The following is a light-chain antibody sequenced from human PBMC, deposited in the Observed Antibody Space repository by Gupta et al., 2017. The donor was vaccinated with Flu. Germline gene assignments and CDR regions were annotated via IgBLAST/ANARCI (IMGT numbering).Light chain of an antibody. CDR1: QSVSSY. CDR3: QHHSNWPPLT. J-gene: IGKJ4*01. V-gene: IGKV3-11*01. CDR2: DAS. Sequence: ATLSLSPGERATLSCRASQSVSSYLAWYQQKPGQAPRLLIYDASNRATGIPARFSGSGYGTDFTLTISSREPEDFAVYYCQHHSNWPPLTFGGGTKVEIK.